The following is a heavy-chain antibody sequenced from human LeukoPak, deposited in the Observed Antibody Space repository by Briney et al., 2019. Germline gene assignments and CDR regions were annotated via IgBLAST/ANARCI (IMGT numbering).Heavy chain of an antibody. J-gene: IGHJ6*02. D-gene: IGHD2-21*01. CDR3: ARHKLDGDSRYYYYYGMDV. CDR1: GYTFTSYD. Sequence: ASVKVSCKASGYTFTSYDINWVRQATGQGLEWMGWMNPNSGNTGYAQKFQGRVTMTRNTSISTAYMELSSLRSGDTAVYYCARHKLDGDSRYYYYYGMDVWGQGATVTVSS. CDR2: MNPNSGNT. V-gene: IGHV1-8*01.